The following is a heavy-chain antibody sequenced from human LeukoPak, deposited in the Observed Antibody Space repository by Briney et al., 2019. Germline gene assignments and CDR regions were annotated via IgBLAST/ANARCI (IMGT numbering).Heavy chain of an antibody. CDR2: IGYDGGNK. D-gene: IGHD3-22*01. V-gene: IGHV3-30*02. CDR3: AKDGRYYDSSGYLA. J-gene: IGHJ5*02. CDR1: GFTFSLYG. Sequence: GGSLRLSCAASGFTFSLYGIHWVRQAPGKGLEWVAFIGYDGGNKHYADSVKGRFTISRDNSKNALSLQMNSLRAEDTAVYYCAKDGRYYDSSGYLAWGQGTLVTVSS.